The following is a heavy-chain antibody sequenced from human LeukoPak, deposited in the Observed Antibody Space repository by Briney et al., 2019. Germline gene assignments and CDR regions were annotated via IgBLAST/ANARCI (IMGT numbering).Heavy chain of an antibody. D-gene: IGHD3-9*01. V-gene: IGHV3-23*01. CDR2: ISGSGGST. Sequence: PGGSLRLSCAASGFTFSSYAMSWVRQAPGKGLEWVSAISGSGGSTYYADSVKGRFTISRDNSKNTLYLQMNRLRAEDTAVYYCAKDSPYYDILTGYYPYPDAFDIWGQGTMVTVSS. CDR1: GFTFSSYA. J-gene: IGHJ3*02. CDR3: AKDSPYYDILTGYYPYPDAFDI.